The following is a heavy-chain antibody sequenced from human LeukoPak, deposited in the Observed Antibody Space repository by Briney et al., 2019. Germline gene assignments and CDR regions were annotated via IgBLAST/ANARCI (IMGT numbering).Heavy chain of an antibody. D-gene: IGHD6-19*01. CDR2: ISGSGGST. CDR1: GFTFSSYS. J-gene: IGHJ4*02. CDR3: AKDIASGWSGDFDY. Sequence: PGGSLRLSCAASGFTFSSYSMSWVRQAPGKGLEWVSAISGSGGSTYYADSVKGRFTISRDNSKNTLYLQMNSLRAGDTAVYYCAKDIASGWSGDFDYWGQGTLVTVSS. V-gene: IGHV3-23*01.